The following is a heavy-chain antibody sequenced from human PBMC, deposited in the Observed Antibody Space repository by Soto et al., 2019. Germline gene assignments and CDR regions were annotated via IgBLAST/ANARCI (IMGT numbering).Heavy chain of an antibody. CDR2: INPNSGDT. CDR1: GYTFTGFY. V-gene: IGHV1-2*04. D-gene: IGHD4-17*01. Sequence: QVQLVQSGAEVKRPGASVKVSCKASGYTFTGFYMHWVRQAPGQGLEWMGWINPNSGDTEYAQNFQGWVTMTRDTYINTAYMELSRLKSEDTAVYYCASGGSTVTREFDYWGQGTLLSVSS. J-gene: IGHJ4*02. CDR3: ASGGSTVTREFDY.